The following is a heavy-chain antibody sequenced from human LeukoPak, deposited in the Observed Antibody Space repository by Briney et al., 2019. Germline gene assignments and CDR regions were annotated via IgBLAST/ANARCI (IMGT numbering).Heavy chain of an antibody. J-gene: IGHJ4*02. CDR3: ARDERLQWIFDY. CDR2: ITSSGDDI. D-gene: IGHD5-24*01. CDR1: GFTFSDYY. Sequence: EGSLRLSCAASGFTFSDYYMSWIRQAPGKGLEWVAYITSSGDDIYYADSVKGRLTISRDNAKNSLYLQMNSLRAEDTAVYYCARDERLQWIFDYWGQGTLVTVSS. V-gene: IGHV3-11*04.